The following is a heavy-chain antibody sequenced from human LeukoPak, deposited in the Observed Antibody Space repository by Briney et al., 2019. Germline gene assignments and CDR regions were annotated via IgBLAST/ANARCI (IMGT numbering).Heavy chain of an antibody. D-gene: IGHD3-22*01. V-gene: IGHV4-31*03. CDR2: IYYSGST. CDR3: ARESSSGYLRAFDI. Sequence: SETLSLTCTVSGGSISSGGYYWSWIRQHPGKGLEWIGYIYYSGSTYYNPSLKSRVTISVDTSKNQFFLKLSSVTAADTAVYYCARESSSGYLRAFDIWGQGTMVTVSS. CDR1: GGSISSGGYY. J-gene: IGHJ3*02.